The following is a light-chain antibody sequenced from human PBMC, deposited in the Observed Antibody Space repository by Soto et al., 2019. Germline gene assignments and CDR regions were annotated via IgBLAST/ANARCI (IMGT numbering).Light chain of an antibody. CDR1: QSLVFSDGNTY. V-gene: IGKV2-30*01. Sequence: DVVMTQCPLSLPVTLGQPASISCRSSQSLVFSDGNTYLNWFHQRPGQSPRRLIYKVSYRYSGGPDRFSASGSGTDFTLKISRVEAKDGGVYYCKQGTHWPRTFGQGTKVEIK. CDR3: KQGTHWPRT. J-gene: IGKJ1*01. CDR2: KVS.